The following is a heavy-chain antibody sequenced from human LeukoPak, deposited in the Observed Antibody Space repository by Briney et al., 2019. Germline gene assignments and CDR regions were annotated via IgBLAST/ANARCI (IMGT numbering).Heavy chain of an antibody. CDR2: ISSSGSTI. CDR3: ARVIVGARVFDY. J-gene: IGHJ4*02. Sequence: GGSLRLSCAASGFTFSSYSMNWVRQAPGKGLEWVSYISSSGSTIYYADSVKGRFTISRDNAKNSLYLQMNSLRAEDTAVYYCARVIVGARVFDYWGQGTLVTVSS. D-gene: IGHD1-26*01. V-gene: IGHV3-48*04. CDR1: GFTFSSYS.